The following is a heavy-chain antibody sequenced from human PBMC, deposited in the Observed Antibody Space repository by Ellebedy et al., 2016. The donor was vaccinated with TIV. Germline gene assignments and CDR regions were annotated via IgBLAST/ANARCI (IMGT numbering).Heavy chain of an antibody. Sequence: GESLKISXKASGNSFTNRWLDWVRQMPGKGLGWMGIIYNGDSDTIYSPSFQGHFTFSVDESINTAYLHWRSLKASDRAMSYCARHSKRGGDWGQGTLVTVSS. V-gene: IGHV5-51*01. J-gene: IGHJ4*02. CDR3: ARHSKRGGD. CDR1: GNSFTNRW. CDR2: IYNGDSDT. D-gene: IGHD3-16*01.